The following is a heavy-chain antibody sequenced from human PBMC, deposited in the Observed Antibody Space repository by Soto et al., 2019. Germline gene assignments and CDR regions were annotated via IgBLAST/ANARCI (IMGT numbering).Heavy chain of an antibody. CDR3: AKPTGRYYYYYGMDV. Sequence: GGSLRLSCAASGFTFDDYAMHWVRQAPGKGLEWVSGISWNSGSIGYADSVKGRFTISRDNAKNSLYLQMNSLRAEDTALYYCAKPTGRYYYYYGMDVWGQGTTVTVSS. V-gene: IGHV3-9*01. CDR2: ISWNSGSI. D-gene: IGHD1-1*01. J-gene: IGHJ6*02. CDR1: GFTFDDYA.